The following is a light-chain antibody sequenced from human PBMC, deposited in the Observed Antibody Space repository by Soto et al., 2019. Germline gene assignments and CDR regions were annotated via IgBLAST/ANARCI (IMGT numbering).Light chain of an antibody. CDR2: GAS. V-gene: IGKV3-20*01. CDR1: QSFTSNY. J-gene: IGKJ1*01. CDR3: QQYGSSPGT. Sequence: EIVMTQSPDTLSLSAGERATLSCRASQSFTSNYLAWYQQKPGQAPRLLIYGASSRATGIPDRFSGSGSGTDFTLTISRLEPEDFAVYYCQQYGSSPGTFDQGTKVEIK.